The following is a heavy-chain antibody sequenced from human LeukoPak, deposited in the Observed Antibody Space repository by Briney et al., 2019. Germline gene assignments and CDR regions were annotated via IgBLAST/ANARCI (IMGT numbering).Heavy chain of an antibody. CDR3: ARGSSSWYVGPPLDY. Sequence: GASVKVSCKASGYTFTGYYMHWVRQAPGQGLEWMGSINPNNGGTNYAQKFQGRVTMTRGTSISTAYMELSRLTSDDTAVYYCARGSSSWYVGPPLDYWGQGTLVTVSS. V-gene: IGHV1-2*02. J-gene: IGHJ4*02. CDR1: GYTFTGYY. D-gene: IGHD6-13*01. CDR2: INPNNGGT.